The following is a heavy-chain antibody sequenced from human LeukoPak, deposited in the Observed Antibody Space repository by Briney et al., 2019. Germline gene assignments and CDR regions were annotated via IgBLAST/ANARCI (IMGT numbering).Heavy chain of an antibody. CDR3: ARGRDAYKGGNY. J-gene: IGHJ4*02. Sequence: SETLSLTCAVYGGSFSDYYWSWIRQPPGKGLEWIGEIHPSGDTNYNPSLKSRVAMSLDTSKNQLSLKLTSVTAADTAVYYCARGRDAYKGGNYWGQGTLVTVSS. D-gene: IGHD5-24*01. CDR2: IHPSGDT. CDR1: GGSFSDYY. V-gene: IGHV4-34*01.